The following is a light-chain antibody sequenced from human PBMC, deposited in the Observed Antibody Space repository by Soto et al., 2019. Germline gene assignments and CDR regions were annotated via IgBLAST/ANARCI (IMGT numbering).Light chain of an antibody. V-gene: IGKV1-5*03. CDR3: QQYNSYLFPLT. CDR2: KAS. Sequence: DIQMTQSPSTLSASVGDRVTITCRASQSISSWLAWYQQKPGKAPKLLIYKASSLESGVPSRFSGSGSGTEFILTFSSLQPDDFATYYCQQYNSYLFPLTFGGGTKVDIK. CDR1: QSISSW. J-gene: IGKJ4*01.